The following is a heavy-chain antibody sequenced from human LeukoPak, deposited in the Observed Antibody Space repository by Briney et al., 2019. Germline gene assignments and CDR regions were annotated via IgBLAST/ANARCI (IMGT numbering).Heavy chain of an antibody. CDR1: GGSFSGYY. J-gene: IGHJ5*02. CDR3: ARERDTVPPPGWFDP. Sequence: SETLSLTCAVYGGSFSGYYWSWIRQPPGKGLEWIGYIYYSGSTNYNPSLKSRVTISVDTSKNQFSLKLSSVTAADTAVYYCARERDTVPPPGWFDPWGQGTLVTVSS. V-gene: IGHV4-59*01. CDR2: IYYSGST. D-gene: IGHD5-18*01.